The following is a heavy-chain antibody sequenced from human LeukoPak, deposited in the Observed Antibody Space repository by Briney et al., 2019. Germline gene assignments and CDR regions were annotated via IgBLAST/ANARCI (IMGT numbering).Heavy chain of an antibody. V-gene: IGHV3-48*01. CDR1: GFAFSSHS. CDR2: ISRSTSTI. D-gene: IGHD3-22*01. CDR3: AAGGYYGINDY. J-gene: IGHJ4*02. Sequence: GGSLRLSCAASGFAFSSHSMNWVRQAPGKGLEWVSYISRSTSTIYYADSVKGRFTISRDNAKNSLYLQMNSLRAEDTAVYYCAAGGYYGINDYWGQGTLVTVSS.